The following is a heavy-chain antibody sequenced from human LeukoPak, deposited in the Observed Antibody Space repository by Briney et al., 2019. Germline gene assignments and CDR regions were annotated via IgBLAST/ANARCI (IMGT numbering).Heavy chain of an antibody. CDR2: ISKDGSKK. J-gene: IGHJ4*02. V-gene: IGHV3-30-3*01. Sequence: GTSLRLSCAASGFAFRNFAMHWVRQAAGKGLEWVAVISKDGSKKYYADSVKGRFTISRDNSKNTLYLQMNSLGAEDTAMYSCARESYGDYYFDWWGQGTLVTVSS. D-gene: IGHD4-17*01. CDR1: GFAFRNFA. CDR3: ARESYGDYYFDW.